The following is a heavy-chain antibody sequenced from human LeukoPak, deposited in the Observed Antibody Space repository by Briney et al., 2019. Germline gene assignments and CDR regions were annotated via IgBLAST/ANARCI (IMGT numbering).Heavy chain of an antibody. D-gene: IGHD3-10*01. CDR1: GGSISSYY. Sequence: SETLSLTCTVSGGSISSYYWSWIRQPPGKGLEWIGYIYYSGSTNYNPSLKSRVTISVDTSKNQFSLKLSSVTAADTAVYYCARDLGWWFGGFDPWGQGTLVTVSS. CDR2: IYYSGST. V-gene: IGHV4-59*01. J-gene: IGHJ5*02. CDR3: ARDLGWWFGGFDP.